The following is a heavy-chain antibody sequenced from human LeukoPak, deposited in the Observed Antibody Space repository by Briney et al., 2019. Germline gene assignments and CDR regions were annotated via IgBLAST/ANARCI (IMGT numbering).Heavy chain of an antibody. CDR2: IIPILGIA. V-gene: IGHV1-18*01. J-gene: IGHJ4*02. Sequence: GASVKVSCKAPGYTFTSYAISWVRQAPGQGLEWMGRIIPILGIANYAQKLQGRVTMTTDTSTSTAYMELRSLRSDDTAVYYCARVEYSSGWYDSSRRGEFDYWGQGTLVTVSS. CDR1: GYTFTSYA. CDR3: ARVEYSSGWYDSSRRGEFDY. D-gene: IGHD6-19*01.